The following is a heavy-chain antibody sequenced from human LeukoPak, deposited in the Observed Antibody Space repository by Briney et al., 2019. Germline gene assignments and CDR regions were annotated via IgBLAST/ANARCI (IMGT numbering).Heavy chain of an antibody. J-gene: IGHJ4*02. V-gene: IGHV3-23*01. CDR2: VSGNGDNT. CDR3: AKWTSSGTSGYFDY. CDR1: GFTFSRYA. D-gene: IGHD1-26*01. Sequence: GGSLRLSCAASGFTFSRYAMSWVRQAPGKGLEWVSAVSGNGDNTFYADSVKGRFTISRDNSKNTLCLQMNSLRADDTAVYYCAKWTSSGTSGYFDYWGQGALATVSS.